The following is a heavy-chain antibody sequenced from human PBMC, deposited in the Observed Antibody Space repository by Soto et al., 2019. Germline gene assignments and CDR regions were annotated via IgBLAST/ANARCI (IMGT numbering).Heavy chain of an antibody. CDR3: ARDPHYCPGGNCYRLFDY. J-gene: IGHJ4*02. V-gene: IGHV3-23*01. CDR2: IGGSGDSA. D-gene: IGHD2-15*01. CDR1: GFTFSSYA. Sequence: GSLRLSCAASGFTFSSYAMSWVRQAPGKGLEWVSAIGGSGDSAYYADSVKGRFIISRDDSENTLYLHMNSLRAEDTAVYYFARDPHYCPGGNCYRLFDYWGQGTLVTVSS.